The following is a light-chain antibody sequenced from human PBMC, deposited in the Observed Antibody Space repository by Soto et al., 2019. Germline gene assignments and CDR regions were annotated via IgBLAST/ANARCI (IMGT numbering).Light chain of an antibody. CDR3: QQSYSTPIT. J-gene: IGKJ5*01. CDR1: QSISSY. V-gene: IGKV1-39*01. Sequence: DIQMTQSPSSLSASVGDRFTITCLASQSISSYLNWYQQKPGKAPKLLIYAASSLQSGVPSRFSGSGSGTDFTLTISSLQPEDFATYYCQQSYSTPITFGQGTRLE. CDR2: AAS.